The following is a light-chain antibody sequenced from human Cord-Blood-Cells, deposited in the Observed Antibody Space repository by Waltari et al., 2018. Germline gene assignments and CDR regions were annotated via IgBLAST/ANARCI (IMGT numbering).Light chain of an antibody. Sequence: AIRMTQSPFPLSASVGDRVTITGWASQGISSYLAWYQQKPAKAPMLFIYDASSLQSGVPSRFSGSGSGTDYTLTISSLQPEDFATYYCQQYYSTPLTFGGGTKVEIK. CDR1: QGISSY. CDR3: QQYYSTPLT. CDR2: DAS. V-gene: IGKV1D-43*01. J-gene: IGKJ4*01.